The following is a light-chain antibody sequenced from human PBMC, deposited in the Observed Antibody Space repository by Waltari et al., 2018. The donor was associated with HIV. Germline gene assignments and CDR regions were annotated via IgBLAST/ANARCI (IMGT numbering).Light chain of an antibody. CDR3: TSYINNGALV. CDR2: DVS. J-gene: IGLJ2*01. V-gene: IGLV2-14*03. CDR1: SSAVGAYNS. Sequence: QSALTQPASVSGSPGQSITISGTGTSSAVGAYNSVSWYQHHPGKAPNLVIFDVSERPTGISNRFSGSKSGNTASLTISGLQAEDEADFYCTSYINNGALVFGGGTKLTVL.